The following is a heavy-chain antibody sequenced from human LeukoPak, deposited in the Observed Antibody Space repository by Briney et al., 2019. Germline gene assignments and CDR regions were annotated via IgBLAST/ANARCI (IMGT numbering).Heavy chain of an antibody. D-gene: IGHD1-26*01. J-gene: IGHJ4*02. V-gene: IGHV4-4*02. CDR2: IYHSGRT. Sequence: PSGTLSLTCAVSGGSLTSSNWWSWVRQPPGKGLEWSGEIYHSGRTNYNPSLKSRVTISVDKYKNQCSLKLSAVSAADTAVYYCARWNIVGPTTAFDLWGQGTRVSVS. CDR3: ARWNIVGPTTAFDL. CDR1: GGSLTSSNW.